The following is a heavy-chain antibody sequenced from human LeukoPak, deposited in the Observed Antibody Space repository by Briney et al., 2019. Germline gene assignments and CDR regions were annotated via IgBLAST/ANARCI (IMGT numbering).Heavy chain of an antibody. D-gene: IGHD1-26*01. CDR1: GFTFSSYA. CDR2: ISYDGSNK. Sequence: GRPLRLSCAASGFTFSSYAVLWVRQAPGKGLEWVAVISYDGSNKYYADSVKGRFTISRDNSKNTLYLQMNSLRVEDTAVYYCAKLEVGATHFDYWGQGTLVTVSS. V-gene: IGHV3-30*04. J-gene: IGHJ4*02. CDR3: AKLEVGATHFDY.